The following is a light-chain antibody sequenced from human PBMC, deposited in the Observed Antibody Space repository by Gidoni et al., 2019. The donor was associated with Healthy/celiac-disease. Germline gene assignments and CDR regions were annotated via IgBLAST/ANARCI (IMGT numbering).Light chain of an antibody. CDR1: QGIRTD. J-gene: IGKJ1*01. CDR2: AAS. CDR3: LQHNSYPWT. V-gene: IGKV1-17*01. Sequence: DIQMTQSPSSRSASVGDRVTITCRASQGIRTDLGWYQQKPGKAPKRLIYAASSLQSGVPSRFSGSGSGTEFTLTISSLQPEDFATYYCLQHNSYPWTFGQGTKVEIK.